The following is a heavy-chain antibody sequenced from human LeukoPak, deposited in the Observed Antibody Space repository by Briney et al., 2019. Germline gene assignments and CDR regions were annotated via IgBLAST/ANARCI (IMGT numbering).Heavy chain of an antibody. J-gene: IGHJ1*01. CDR1: GGSISTSSYY. D-gene: IGHD6-13*01. V-gene: IGHV4-39*01. CDR2: IFYSGST. CDR3: GRPGSSSWVYFQH. Sequence: SETLSLTCTVSGGSISTSSYYWGWIRQPPGKGLEWIGSIFYSGSTDYNPSLKSRVTISVDTSKNQFSLKLSSVTAADTAVYYCGRPGSSSWVYFQHWGQGTLVTVSS.